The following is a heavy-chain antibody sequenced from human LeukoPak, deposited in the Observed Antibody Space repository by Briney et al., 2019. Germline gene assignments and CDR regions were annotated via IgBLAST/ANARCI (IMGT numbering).Heavy chain of an antibody. D-gene: IGHD4-17*01. J-gene: IGHJ3*01. CDR2: ISYDGSNK. CDR3: ARSNDYGDYYDAFDV. Sequence: GGSLRLSCAASGFTFSSYGMHWVRQAPGKGLGWVAVISYDGSNKYYADSVRGRFTISRDRSNNTLYLQMNSLRPEDTVVYYCARSNDYGDYYDAFDVWGQGTMVTVSS. CDR1: GFTFSSYG. V-gene: IGHV3-30*03.